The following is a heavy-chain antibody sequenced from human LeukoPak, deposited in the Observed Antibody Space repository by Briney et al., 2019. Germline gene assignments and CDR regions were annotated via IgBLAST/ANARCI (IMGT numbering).Heavy chain of an antibody. D-gene: IGHD3-22*01. CDR3: ASAPYYYDDSGYYLFNH. V-gene: IGHV4-39*01. CDR1: GASMRSSAHY. Sequence: SETLSLTCNVSGASMRSSAHYWGWICQPPGKGLEWIGTINYSGSTHYTPSLKSRVTMSVDTSKNQLSLKLSSVNAADTALYYCASAPYYYDDSGYYLFNHWGQGTLVTVSS. J-gene: IGHJ4*02. CDR2: INYSGST.